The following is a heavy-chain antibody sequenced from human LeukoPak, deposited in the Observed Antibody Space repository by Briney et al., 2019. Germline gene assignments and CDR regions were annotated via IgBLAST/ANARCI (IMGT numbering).Heavy chain of an antibody. CDR3: TTDQFLRSTTYYGMDV. J-gene: IGHJ6*02. CDR1: GFTFSNAW. CDR2: IRSKADGGTT. Sequence: GGSLRLSCATSGFTFSNAWMNWVRQAPGKGLEWVGHIRSKADGGTTDYAAPVKGRFTISRDDSKNTLYLQMNSLKTEDTALYYCTTDQFLRSTTYYGMDVWGQGTTVTVSS. D-gene: IGHD5-12*01. V-gene: IGHV3-15*07.